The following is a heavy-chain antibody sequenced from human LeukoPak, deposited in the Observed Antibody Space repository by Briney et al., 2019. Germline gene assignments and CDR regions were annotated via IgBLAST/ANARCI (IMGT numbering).Heavy chain of an antibody. Sequence: ASVKVSCTASGYTFTSYYMHWVRQAPGQGLEWMGIINPSGGSTSYAQKFQGRVTMTRDTSTSTVYMELSSLRSEDTAVYYCARAYYDLWSGYYLGHDYWGQGTLVTASS. J-gene: IGHJ4*02. D-gene: IGHD3-3*01. CDR2: INPSGGST. CDR3: ARAYYDLWSGYYLGHDY. V-gene: IGHV1-46*01. CDR1: GYTFTSYY.